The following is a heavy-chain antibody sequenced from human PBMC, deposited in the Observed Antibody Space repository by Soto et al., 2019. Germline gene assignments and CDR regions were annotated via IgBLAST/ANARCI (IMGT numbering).Heavy chain of an antibody. J-gene: IGHJ4*02. V-gene: IGHV3-23*01. CDR3: AKESTVGSPGDYFDS. CDR2: IGVHANT. CDR1: GFTFSSYD. Sequence: EVELLESGGDLVQPGGSLRLSCAASGFTFSSYDMNWVRQAPGKGLEWVSAIGVHANTYYADSVKGRFTISRDDSRNTVHLQLNSLRVDDTAVYYCAKESTVGSPGDYFDSWGQGTLVTVSS. D-gene: IGHD1-26*01.